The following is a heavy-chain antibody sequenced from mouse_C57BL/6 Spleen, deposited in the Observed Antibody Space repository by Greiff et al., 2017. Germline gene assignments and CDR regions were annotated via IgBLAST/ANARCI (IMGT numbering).Heavy chain of an antibody. J-gene: IGHJ2*01. CDR3: ARGDGLFDY. CDR2: INPNNGGT. Sequence: LVEPGASVKMSCKASGYTFTDYNMHWVKQSHGKSLEWIGYINPNNGGTSYNQKFKGKATLTVNKSSSTAYMELRSLTSEDSAVYYCARGDGLFDYWGQGTTLTVSS. V-gene: IGHV1-22*01. CDR1: GYTFTDYN. D-gene: IGHD2-3*01.